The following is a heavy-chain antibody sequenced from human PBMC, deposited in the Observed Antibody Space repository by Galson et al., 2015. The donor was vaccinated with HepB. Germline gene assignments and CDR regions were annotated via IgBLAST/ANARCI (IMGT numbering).Heavy chain of an antibody. V-gene: IGHV3-9*01. J-gene: IGHJ4*02. CDR2: ILLRSGNI. CDR3: AHDYGSRTAAPWF. D-gene: IGHD2-2*01. Sequence: SLRLSCAASGFTFDAYGMHRVRHVPGAGLEWVSGILLRSGNIGYADSVRGRFTISRDIAKKSLFLQMNSLRPEDTALYYCAHDYGSRTAAPWFWGRGTLVTVSS. CDR1: GFTFDAYG.